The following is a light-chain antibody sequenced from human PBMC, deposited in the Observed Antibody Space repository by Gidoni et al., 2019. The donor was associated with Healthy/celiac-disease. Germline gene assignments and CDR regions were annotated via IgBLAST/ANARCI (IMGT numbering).Light chain of an antibody. CDR3: QQRSNWPPLT. Sequence: IVLTQSPATLSLSPGERATLSCRASQIVSSYLAWYQQKPGQAPSLLIYDASNRATGIPARCRGSGSGTDFTLSISSLEPEDFAVYYCQQRSNWPPLTFGGGTKVEIK. CDR1: QIVSSY. V-gene: IGKV3-11*01. CDR2: DAS. J-gene: IGKJ4*01.